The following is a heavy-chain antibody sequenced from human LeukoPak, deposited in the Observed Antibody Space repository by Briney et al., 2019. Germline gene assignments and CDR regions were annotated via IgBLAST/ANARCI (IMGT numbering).Heavy chain of an antibody. J-gene: IGHJ4*02. CDR2: INSGGSRT. CDR3: ARSNQADDY. Sequence: GGALRLSCAASGFTFSDYCMHWVRQGPGKGLGWVSRINSGGSRTTYADSVKGRFTISRDNAKNTLYLQMDSLRAEDTGVYYCARSNQADDYWGQGTLVTVSS. CDR1: GFTFSDYC. D-gene: IGHD1-14*01. V-gene: IGHV3-74*01.